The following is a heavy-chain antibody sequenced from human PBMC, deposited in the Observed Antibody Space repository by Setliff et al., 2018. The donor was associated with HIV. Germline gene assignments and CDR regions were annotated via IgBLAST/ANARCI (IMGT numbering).Heavy chain of an antibody. CDR3: VGGFYAGY. V-gene: IGHV3-11*04. CDR1: GFTLSDYQ. CDR2: ISSSGYTI. J-gene: IGHJ4*02. D-gene: IGHD5-12*01. Sequence: PGGSLRLSCEASGFTLSDYQMSWIRRAPGKGLERVSYISSSGYTIYYADSVKGRFTISRDNSKNSLFLEMNTLRAEDSADYYCVGGFYAGYWGQGTLVTVSS.